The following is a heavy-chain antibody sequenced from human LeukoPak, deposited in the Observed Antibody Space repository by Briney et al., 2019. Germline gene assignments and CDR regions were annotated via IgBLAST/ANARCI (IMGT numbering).Heavy chain of an antibody. J-gene: IGHJ4*02. CDR2: ISGDGGST. CDR1: GFTFDDYA. V-gene: IGHV3-43*02. Sequence: GGSQRLSCAASGFTFDDYAMHWVRQAPGKGLEWVSLISGDGGSTYYADSVKGRFTISRDNSKNSLYLQMNSLRTEDTALYYCAKDIGPDIVVVPAAVDYWGQGTLVTVSS. CDR3: AKDIGPDIVVVPAAVDY. D-gene: IGHD2-2*01.